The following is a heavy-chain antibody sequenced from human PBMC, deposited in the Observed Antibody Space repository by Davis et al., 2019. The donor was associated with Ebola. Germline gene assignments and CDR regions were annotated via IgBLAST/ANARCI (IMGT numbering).Heavy chain of an antibody. CDR3: AKGKKGLYPIAGMDV. V-gene: IGHV3-33*06. J-gene: IGHJ6*02. CDR2: IWYDGSNK. CDR1: GFTFSSYG. D-gene: IGHD3-16*02. Sequence: PGGSLRLSCAASGFTFSSYGMHWVRQAPGKGLEWVAVIWYDGSNKYYADSVKGRFTISRDNSKNTLYLQMNSLRAEDTAVYYCAKGKKGLYPIAGMDVWGQGTTVTVSS.